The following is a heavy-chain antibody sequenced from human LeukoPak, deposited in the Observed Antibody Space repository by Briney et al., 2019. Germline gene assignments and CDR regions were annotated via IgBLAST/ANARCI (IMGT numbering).Heavy chain of an antibody. Sequence: PMASVKVSCKASGYTFTGDYMHWVRQAPGQGLEWMGWINPNSGGTNYAQKFQGRVTMTRDTSISTAYMELSRLRSDDTAVYYCARGVYAIPGFDYWGQGTLVTVSS. CDR2: INPNSGGT. V-gene: IGHV1-2*02. J-gene: IGHJ4*02. D-gene: IGHD2-8*01. CDR1: GYTFTGDY. CDR3: ARGVYAIPGFDY.